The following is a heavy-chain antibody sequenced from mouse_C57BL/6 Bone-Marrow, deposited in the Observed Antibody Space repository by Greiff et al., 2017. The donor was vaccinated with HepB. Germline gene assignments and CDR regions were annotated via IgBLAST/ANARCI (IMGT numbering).Heavy chain of an antibody. V-gene: IGHV1-81*01. CDR2: IYPRSGNT. J-gene: IGHJ3*01. D-gene: IGHD1-1*01. CDR3: ARERGYYYGSRPWFAY. CDR1: GYTFTSYG. Sequence: VQLQQSGAELARPGASVKLSCKASGYTFTSYGISWVKQRTGQGLEWIGEIYPRSGNTYYNEKFKGKATLTADKSSSTAYMELRSLTSADSAVYFCARERGYYYGSRPWFAYWGQGTLVTVSA.